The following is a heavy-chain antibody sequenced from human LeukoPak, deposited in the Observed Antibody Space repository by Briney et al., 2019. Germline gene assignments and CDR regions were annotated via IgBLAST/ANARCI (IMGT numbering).Heavy chain of an antibody. Sequence: SETLSLTCTVSGGSISSYYWSWIRQPPGKGLEWIGYIYYSGSTNYNPSLKSRDTISVDTSKNQFSLKLSSVTAADTAVYYCARAGISWSGPTYYFDYWGQGTLVTVSS. CDR2: IYYSGST. CDR1: GGSISSYY. J-gene: IGHJ4*02. V-gene: IGHV4-59*01. CDR3: ARAGISWSGPTYYFDY. D-gene: IGHD3-3*01.